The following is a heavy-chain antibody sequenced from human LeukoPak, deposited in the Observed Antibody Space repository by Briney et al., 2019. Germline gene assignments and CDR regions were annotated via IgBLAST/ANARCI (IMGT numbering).Heavy chain of an antibody. CDR1: GYTFTSYG. D-gene: IGHD6-13*01. V-gene: IGHV1-18*01. CDR3: ARDAWYSSSWVYYYYGMDV. Sequence: GASVKVSCKASGYTFTSYGISWVRQAPGQGLEWMGWISAYNGNTNYAQKLQGRVTMTTDTSTSTAYMELRSLRSDDTAVYYCARDAWYSSSWVYYYYGMDVWGQGTTVTVS. CDR2: ISAYNGNT. J-gene: IGHJ6*02.